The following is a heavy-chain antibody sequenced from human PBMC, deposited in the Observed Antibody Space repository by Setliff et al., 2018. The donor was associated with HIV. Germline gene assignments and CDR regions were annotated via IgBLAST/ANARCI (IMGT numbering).Heavy chain of an antibody. CDR1: GYTFTSYG. CDR3: ARWYGFHSSSSVLGF. CDR2: INPSGGST. Sequence: GASVKVSCKASGYTFTSYGISWVRQAPVQGLEWMGIINPSGGSTSYAQRFQGRVTMTRDTSTSTVYMELSSLRSEDTAVYYCARWYGFHSSSSVLGFWGQGTLVTVSS. D-gene: IGHD6-6*01. J-gene: IGHJ4*02. V-gene: IGHV1-46*01.